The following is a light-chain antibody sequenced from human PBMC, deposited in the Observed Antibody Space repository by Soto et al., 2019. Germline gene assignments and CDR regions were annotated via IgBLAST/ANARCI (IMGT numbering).Light chain of an antibody. CDR2: DNN. CDR3: ASWDDSLNGVV. V-gene: IGLV1-44*01. CDR1: NSNIGSNT. Sequence: QSVLTQPPSASGTPGQRVTISCSGSNSNIGSNTVNWYQQLPGTAPQLLIYDNNKRPSGVPGRFSDSKSGTSASLAISGLQSEDEADYYCASWDDSLNGVVFGGGTKLTVL. J-gene: IGLJ2*01.